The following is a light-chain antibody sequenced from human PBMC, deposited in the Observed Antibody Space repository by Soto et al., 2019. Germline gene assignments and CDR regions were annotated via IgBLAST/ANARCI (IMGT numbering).Light chain of an antibody. CDR2: EGN. J-gene: IGLJ2*01. CDR3: CSYAYTNNWI. V-gene: IGLV2-23*01. Sequence: QSVLTQPASVSGSPGQSITISCTGTNSDFVSYDGVSWYQHHPGKAPKLIIYEGNKRPSGVSNRFSGPKSGNMASLTISGLQAEDEADYYCCSYAYTNNWIFGGGTKVTVL. CDR1: NSDFVSYDG.